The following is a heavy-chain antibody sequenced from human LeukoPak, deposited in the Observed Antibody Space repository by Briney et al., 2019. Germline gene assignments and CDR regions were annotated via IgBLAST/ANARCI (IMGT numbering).Heavy chain of an antibody. V-gene: IGHV4-34*01. CDR1: GGSFSGYY. CDR2: INHSGST. J-gene: IGHJ4*02. Sequence: SETLSLTCAVYGGSFSGYYWSWIRQPPGKGLEWIGEINHSGSTNHNPSLKSRVTISVDTSKNQFSLRLSSVTAADTAVYYCARGPGYSSGWYLPPYFDYWGQGTLVTVSS. D-gene: IGHD6-19*01. CDR3: ARGPGYSSGWYLPPYFDY.